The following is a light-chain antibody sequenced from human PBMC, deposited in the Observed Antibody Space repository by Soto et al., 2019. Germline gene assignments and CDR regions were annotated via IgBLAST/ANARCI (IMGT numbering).Light chain of an antibody. CDR2: GAS. CDR3: QQYNNWPIT. Sequence: IVMTEALATLSVSAGERATLSCRASQSVSSNLAWYQQRPGQAPRLLIYGASTRATGIPARFSGSGSGTEFTLTISSLQSEDFAVYYCQQYNNWPITFGQGTRLEIK. J-gene: IGKJ5*01. V-gene: IGKV3-15*01. CDR1: QSVSSN.